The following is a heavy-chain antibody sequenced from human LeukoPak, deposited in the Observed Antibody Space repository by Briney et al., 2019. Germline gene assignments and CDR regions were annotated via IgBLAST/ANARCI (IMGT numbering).Heavy chain of an antibody. CDR1: GFTFEYYA. Sequence: PGGSLRLSCTASGFTFEYYAMSWVRQAPGKGLEWLSYISPSGSDMNNADSVKGRFTISRDNAKRSLYLQMNSLRAEDTAVYYCTRDPRLADYWGQGTLVTVSS. V-gene: IGHV3-11*01. CDR2: ISPSGSDM. CDR3: TRDPRLADY. J-gene: IGHJ4*02.